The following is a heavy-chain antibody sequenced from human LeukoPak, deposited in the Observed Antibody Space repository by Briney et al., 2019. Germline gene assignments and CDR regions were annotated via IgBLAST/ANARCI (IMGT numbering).Heavy chain of an antibody. D-gene: IGHD5-18*01. CDR2: IYYSKNT. J-gene: IGHJ4*02. CDR3: VSPRGFSYGYFDY. CDR1: GGSISGSH. Sequence: SETLSLTCTVSGGSISGSHWGWIRQPPGKGLEWIGSIYYSKNTYYNPSLKSRVTISADTSKNQFSLTLGSVSATDTAAYYCVSPRGFSYGYFDYWGQGTLVTVSS. V-gene: IGHV4-39*01.